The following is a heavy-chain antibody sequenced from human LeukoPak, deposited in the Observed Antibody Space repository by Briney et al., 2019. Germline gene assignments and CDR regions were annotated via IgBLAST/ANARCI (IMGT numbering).Heavy chain of an antibody. CDR2: IYSGGST. CDR1: GSTFSSYG. D-gene: IGHD6-19*01. J-gene: IGHJ4*02. CDR3: ARESVAGFDY. Sequence: GGSLRLSCAASGSTFSSYGMSWVRQAPGKGLEWVSVIYSGGSTYYADSVKGRFTISRDNSKNTLYLQMNSLRAEDTAVYYCARESVAGFDYWGQGTLVTVSS. V-gene: IGHV3-53*01.